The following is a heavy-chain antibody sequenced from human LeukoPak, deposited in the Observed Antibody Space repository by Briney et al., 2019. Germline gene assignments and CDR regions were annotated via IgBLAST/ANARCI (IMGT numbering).Heavy chain of an antibody. CDR2: MNPNSGNT. Sequence: ASVKVSCKASGYTFTSYDINWVRQATGQGLEGMGWMNPNSGNTGYAQTFQGRVTMTRNTSISTAYMELSSLRSEDTAVSYCARAEYSGSYYYYYGMDVWGQGTTVTVSS. V-gene: IGHV1-8*01. CDR1: GYTFTSYD. CDR3: ARAEYSGSYYYYYGMDV. D-gene: IGHD1-26*01. J-gene: IGHJ6*02.